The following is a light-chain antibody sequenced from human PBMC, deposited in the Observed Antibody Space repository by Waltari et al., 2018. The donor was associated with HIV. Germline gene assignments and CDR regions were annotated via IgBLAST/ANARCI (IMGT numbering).Light chain of an antibody. Sequence: DIVMTQSPLSLPVTPGEPASISCRSSQSLLHSNGYNYLDWYLQKPGQSPQLLIYLGSNRASGVPDRFSGSGSGTDFTLKISRVEAEDVGVYYCMQALQTPWTFGQGTRWKSN. J-gene: IGKJ1*01. V-gene: IGKV2-28*01. CDR3: MQALQTPWT. CDR1: QSLLHSNGYNY. CDR2: LGS.